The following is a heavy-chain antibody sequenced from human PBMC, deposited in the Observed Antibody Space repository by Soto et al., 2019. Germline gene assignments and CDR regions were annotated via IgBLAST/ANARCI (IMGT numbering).Heavy chain of an antibody. D-gene: IGHD3-10*01. CDR3: ERAQVRGVTFHYYYYGMDV. J-gene: IGHJ6*02. CDR1: GFNFSSYW. CDR2: INSDGSST. Sequence: PRGSLRISCEASGFNFSSYWMHWVRQAPGKGLVWVSRINSDGSSTSYADSVKGRFTISRDNAKNTLYLQMNSLRAEDTAVYYCERAQVRGVTFHYYYYGMDVWGQGTTVTVSS. V-gene: IGHV3-74*01.